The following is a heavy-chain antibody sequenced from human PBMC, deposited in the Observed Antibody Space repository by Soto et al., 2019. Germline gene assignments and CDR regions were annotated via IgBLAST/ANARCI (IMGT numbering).Heavy chain of an antibody. Sequence: GGSLRLSCAASGFTFSSYAMHWVRQAPGKGLEWVAVISYDGSNKYYADSVKGRFTISRDNSKNTLYLQMNSLRAEDTAVYYCAREVGYSYGYGVDSWGQGTLVTVSS. J-gene: IGHJ4*02. D-gene: IGHD5-18*01. CDR3: AREVGYSYGYGVDS. CDR1: GFTFSSYA. CDR2: ISYDGSNK. V-gene: IGHV3-30-3*01.